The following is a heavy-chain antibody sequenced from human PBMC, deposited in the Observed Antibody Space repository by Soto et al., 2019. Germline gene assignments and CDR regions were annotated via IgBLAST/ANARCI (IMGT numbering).Heavy chain of an antibody. V-gene: IGHV1-3*01. Sequence: ASVKVSCKASGYTFTSYAMHWVRQAPGQRLEWMGWINAGNGNTKYSQKFQGRVTITRDTSASTAYMELSSLRSEDTAVYYCASADIVVVPAALPPDYWGQGTLVTVS. CDR3: ASADIVVVPAALPPDY. J-gene: IGHJ4*02. CDR1: GYTFTSYA. D-gene: IGHD2-2*01. CDR2: INAGNGNT.